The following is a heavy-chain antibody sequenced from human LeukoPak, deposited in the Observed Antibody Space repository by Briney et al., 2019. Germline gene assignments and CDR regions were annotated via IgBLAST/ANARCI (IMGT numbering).Heavy chain of an antibody. Sequence: GGSLRLSCAASGFIFGDYGMNWVRQAPGKGLEWVAVISYDGSNKYYVDSVKGRFTISRDNSKNTLYLQMNSLRAEDTAVYYCAKGGEVSSWYKRLKLYFDSWGRGTLVTVSS. CDR2: ISYDGSNK. V-gene: IGHV3-30*18. J-gene: IGHJ4*02. CDR3: AKGGEVSSWYKRLKLYFDS. D-gene: IGHD6-13*01. CDR1: GFIFGDYG.